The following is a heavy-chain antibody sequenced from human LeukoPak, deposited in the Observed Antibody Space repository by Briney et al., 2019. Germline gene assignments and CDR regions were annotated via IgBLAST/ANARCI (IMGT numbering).Heavy chain of an antibody. CDR2: IRSSSET. V-gene: IGHV3-48*01. CDR1: GFTFTSYA. J-gene: IGHJ5*02. D-gene: IGHD5-12*01. Sequence: GGSLRLSCAASGFTFTSYAMNWVRQAPGKGLEWVSHIRSSSETFYADSVKGRFTISRDNARNSLYLQMNNLRGEDTAIYYCARDAGNSGYGCDLWGQGTLVTVSS. CDR3: ARDAGNSGYGCDL.